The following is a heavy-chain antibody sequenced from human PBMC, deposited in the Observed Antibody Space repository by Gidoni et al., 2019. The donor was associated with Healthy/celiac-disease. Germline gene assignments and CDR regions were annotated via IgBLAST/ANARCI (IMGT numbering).Heavy chain of an antibody. CDR1: GGSFSGYY. CDR2: INHSGST. CDR3: ARGWEYWDY. Sequence: QVQLQQWGAGLLKPSETLSLPCAVYGGSFSGYYWSWIRQPPGKGLEWIGEINHSGSTNYNPSLKSQVNISVDTSKNQCSLKLSSVTAADTAVYYCARGWEYWDYWGQGTLVTVSS. J-gene: IGHJ4*02. D-gene: IGHD1-26*01. V-gene: IGHV4-34*01.